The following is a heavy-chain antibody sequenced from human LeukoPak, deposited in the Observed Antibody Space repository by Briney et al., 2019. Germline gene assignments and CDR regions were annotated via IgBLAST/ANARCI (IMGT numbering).Heavy chain of an antibody. D-gene: IGHD3-3*01. Sequence: GASVKVSCKASGYTFTSYDINWVRQATGQGLEWMGWMNPNSDNTGYAQKFQGRVTMTRNTSISTAYMELSSLRSEDTAVYYCARAEYKTSYDFWSGYYRSGDYYYYGMDVWGQGTTVTVSS. CDR2: MNPNSDNT. CDR1: GYTFTSYD. J-gene: IGHJ6*02. CDR3: ARAEYKTSYDFWSGYYRSGDYYYYGMDV. V-gene: IGHV1-8*01.